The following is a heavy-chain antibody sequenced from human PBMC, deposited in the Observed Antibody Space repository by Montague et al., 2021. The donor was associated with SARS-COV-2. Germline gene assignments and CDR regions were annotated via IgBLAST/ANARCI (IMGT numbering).Heavy chain of an antibody. Sequence: SETLSLTCAVYGGSFSGYYWSWIRQPPGKGLEWIGEISHSGSTNYNPSLKSRVTISIDTSKNQFSLKLSSVTAADTAVYYCARFPYRPLFIAFYYGMDVWGQGTTVTVSS. V-gene: IGHV4-34*01. CDR1: GGSFSGYY. J-gene: IGHJ6*02. CDR2: ISHSGST. CDR3: ARFPYRPLFIAFYYGMDV. D-gene: IGHD2-2*01.